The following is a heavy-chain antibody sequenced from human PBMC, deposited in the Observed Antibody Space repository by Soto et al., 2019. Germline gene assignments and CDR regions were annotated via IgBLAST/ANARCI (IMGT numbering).Heavy chain of an antibody. CDR2: IWYDGSNK. Sequence: QVQLVESGGGVVQPGRSLRLSCAASGFTFSSYGMHWVRQAPGKGLEWVAVIWYDGSNKYYADSVKGRFTISRDNSKNTLYLQMNSLRAEDTAVYYCARDGDYGDYYYYYMDVWGKGTTVTVSS. D-gene: IGHD4-17*01. CDR3: ARDGDYGDYYYYYMDV. CDR1: GFTFSSYG. V-gene: IGHV3-33*01. J-gene: IGHJ6*03.